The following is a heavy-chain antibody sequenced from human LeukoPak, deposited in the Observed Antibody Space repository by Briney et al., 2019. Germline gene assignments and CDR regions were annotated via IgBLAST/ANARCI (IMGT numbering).Heavy chain of an antibody. Sequence: PGGSLRLSCAASGFTFSSYAMSWVRQAPGRGLEWVSGIRGDGGNTYSADSVLGRFIISRDNSKNTLYLQKDSLRAEDTAVYYCAKDGSGSYYRNFGYWGQGTLVTVSS. CDR2: IRGDGGNT. CDR1: GFTFSSYA. D-gene: IGHD3-10*01. J-gene: IGHJ4*02. CDR3: AKDGSGSYYRNFGY. V-gene: IGHV3-23*01.